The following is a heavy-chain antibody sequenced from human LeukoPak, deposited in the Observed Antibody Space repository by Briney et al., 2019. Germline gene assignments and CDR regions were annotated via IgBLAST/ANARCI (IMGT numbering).Heavy chain of an antibody. D-gene: IGHD3-10*01. V-gene: IGHV3-48*03. J-gene: IGHJ4*02. CDR2: ISSSGSTI. Sequence: GGSLRLSCAASGFTFSSYEMNWVRQAPGKGLEWVSYISSSGSTIYYADSVKGRFTISRDNAKNSLYLQMNSLRAEDTAVYYCARDSYYGSGSYDYWGQGTLVTVSS. CDR3: ARDSYYGSGSYDY. CDR1: GFTFSSYE.